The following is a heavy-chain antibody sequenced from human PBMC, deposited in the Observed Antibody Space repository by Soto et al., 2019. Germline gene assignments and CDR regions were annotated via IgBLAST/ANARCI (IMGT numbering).Heavy chain of an antibody. J-gene: IGHJ6*02. V-gene: IGHV4-59*01. CDR3: ARVPITMIVPSVYYYGMDV. D-gene: IGHD3-22*01. Sequence: ASETLSLTCTVSGGSISSYYWSWIRQPPGKGLEWIGYIYYSGSTNYNPSLKSRVTISVDTSKNQFSLKLSSVTAADTAVYYCARVPITMIVPSVYYYGMDVWGQGTTVTVSS. CDR1: GGSISSYY. CDR2: IYYSGST.